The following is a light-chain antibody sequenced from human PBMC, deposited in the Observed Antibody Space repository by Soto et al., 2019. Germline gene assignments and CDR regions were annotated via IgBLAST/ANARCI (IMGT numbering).Light chain of an antibody. CDR2: AAS. CDR1: QSISTY. Sequence: DIQMTQSPSSLSASVGDRVTITCRASQSISTYLHWYQQKPGKAPNLLIYAASTLQSGVPSRFSGSGSGTDFTLTISSLQPEDFATYFCQHGYSTPLTFGGGTEVEIK. V-gene: IGKV1-39*01. J-gene: IGKJ4*01. CDR3: QHGYSTPLT.